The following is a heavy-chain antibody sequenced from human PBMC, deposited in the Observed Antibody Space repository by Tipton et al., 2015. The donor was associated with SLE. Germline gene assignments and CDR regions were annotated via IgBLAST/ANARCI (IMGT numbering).Heavy chain of an antibody. V-gene: IGHV3-53*01. CDR3: AKIPSSYYGMDV. D-gene: IGHD2-2*01. J-gene: IGHJ6*02. CDR2: IYSGGRT. Sequence: SLRLSCAASGFTFSNAWMSWVRQAPGKGLEWVSVIYSGGRTYYADSVKGRFTISRDNAKNSLYLQMNSLRAEDTAVYYCAKIPSSYYGMDVWGQGTTVTVSS. CDR1: GFTFSNAW.